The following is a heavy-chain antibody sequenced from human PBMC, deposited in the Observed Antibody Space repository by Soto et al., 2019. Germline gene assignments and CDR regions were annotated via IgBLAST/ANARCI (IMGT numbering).Heavy chain of an antibody. Sequence: ADTLSLTCFVSGDSISSYYWRWIRQPPGKGLEWIGYIYYSGSTNYNPSLKSRVTISVDTPKNQFSLKLSSVTAADTAVYYCARGYSGYDFSWLDLWGQGTLVPVSS. CDR3: ARGYSGYDFSWLDL. CDR1: GDSISSYY. CDR2: IYYSGST. V-gene: IGHV4-59*07. D-gene: IGHD5-12*01. J-gene: IGHJ5*02.